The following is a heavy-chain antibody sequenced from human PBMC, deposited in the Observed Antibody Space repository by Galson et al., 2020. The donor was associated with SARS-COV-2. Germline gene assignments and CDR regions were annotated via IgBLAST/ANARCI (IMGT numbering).Heavy chain of an antibody. CDR2: VPNSGTT. D-gene: IGHD6-19*01. CDR1: GGSIRSSNYY. J-gene: IGHJ5*02. V-gene: IGHV4-39*07. CDR3: ARDATSSGWYNWFDP. Sequence: SETLSLTCTVSGGSIRSSNYYWGWIRQPPGKGLEWIGSVPNSGTTHYSPSLQSRVTISVDTSKNQFSLNLNSVTAADTAMYYCARDATSSGWYNWFDPWGQGTLVTVSS.